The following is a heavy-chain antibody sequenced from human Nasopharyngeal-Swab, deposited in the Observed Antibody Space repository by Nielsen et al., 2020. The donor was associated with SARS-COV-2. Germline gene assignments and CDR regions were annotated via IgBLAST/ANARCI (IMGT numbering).Heavy chain of an antibody. CDR3: ARTAAFCGDDCYSEYFQH. CDR1: GFTFSSYS. D-gene: IGHD2-21*02. CDR2: ISSSSSYI. V-gene: IGHV3-21*01. Sequence: GESLKISCAASGFTFSSYSMNWVRQAPGKGLEWVSSISSSSSYIYYAGSVKGRFTISRDNAKNSLYLQMNNLRADDTAIYYCARTAAFCGDDCYSEYFQHWGQGTLVTVSS. J-gene: IGHJ1*01.